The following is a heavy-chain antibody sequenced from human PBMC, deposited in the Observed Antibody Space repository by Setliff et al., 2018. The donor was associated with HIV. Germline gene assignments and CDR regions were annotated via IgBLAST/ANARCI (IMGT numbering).Heavy chain of an antibody. D-gene: IGHD7-27*01. J-gene: IGHJ5*01. Sequence: PSETLSLTCTVSGDSINYKYWSWIRQSPGKGLEWIGYIFYSGSTNYNPSLKSRVTIFVDTSRNQFSLRMTSVTAADTALYFCPGHGSALTGSGHHLDSWGQGILVTVSS. CDR2: IFYSGST. CDR3: PGHGSALTGSGHHLDS. V-gene: IGHV4-59*08. CDR1: GDSINYKY.